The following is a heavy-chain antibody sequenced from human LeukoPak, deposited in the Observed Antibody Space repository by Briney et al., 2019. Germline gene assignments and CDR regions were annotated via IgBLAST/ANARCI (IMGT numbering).Heavy chain of an antibody. V-gene: IGHV1-2*06. CDR1: GYTFIDYY. Sequence: ASVKVSCKTSGYTFIDYYVHWIRQAPGQGLEWMGRINPSTGGTDFAQKFQGKVSMARDTSISTAYMELSRLGSADTAVYYCATLGEDKTDTPFDYWGQGTLVTVSS. J-gene: IGHJ4*02. CDR2: INPSTGGT. CDR3: ATLGEDKTDTPFDY. D-gene: IGHD3-16*01.